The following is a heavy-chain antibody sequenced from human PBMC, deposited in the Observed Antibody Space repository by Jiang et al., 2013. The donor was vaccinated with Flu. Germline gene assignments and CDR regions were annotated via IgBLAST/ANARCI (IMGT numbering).Heavy chain of an antibody. CDR1: GFSLSTSGMR. D-gene: IGHD3-3*01. CDR2: IDWDDDK. J-gene: IGHJ5*02. Sequence: TLTCTFSGFSLSTSGMRVSWIRQPPGKALEWLARIDWDDDKFYSTSLKTRLTISKDTSKNQVVLTMTNMDPVDTATYYCARTQLGEGVGWFDPWGQGTLVTVSS. V-gene: IGHV2-70*04. CDR3: ARTQLGEGVGWFDP.